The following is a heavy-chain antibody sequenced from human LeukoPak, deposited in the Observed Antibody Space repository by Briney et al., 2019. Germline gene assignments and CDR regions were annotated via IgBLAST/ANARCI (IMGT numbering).Heavy chain of an antibody. V-gene: IGHV4-34*01. CDR1: GGPFSGYY. D-gene: IGHD3-22*01. Sequence: SETLSLTCAVYGGPFSGYYWSWIRQPPGKGLEWIGEINHSGSTNYNPSLKSRLTISVDTSKNQFSLKLSSVTAADTAVYYCGRQSYDSSASPMFFDFWGQGTLVTVSS. CDR3: GRQSYDSSASPMFFDF. CDR2: INHSGST. J-gene: IGHJ4*02.